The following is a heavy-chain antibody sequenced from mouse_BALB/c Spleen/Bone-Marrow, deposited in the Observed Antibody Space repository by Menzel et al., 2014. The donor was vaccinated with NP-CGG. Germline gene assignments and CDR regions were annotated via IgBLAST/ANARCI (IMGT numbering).Heavy chain of an antibody. J-gene: IGHJ2*01. CDR1: GFTFSSYA. V-gene: IGHV5-9-4*01. D-gene: IGHD3-1*01. CDR3: ARDSSGYFDY. CDR2: ISSGGSYT. Sequence: EVKLVESGGGLVKPGGSLKLSCAASGFTFSSYAMSWVRQSPEKRLEWVAEISSGGSYTYYPDTVTGRFTISRDNAKNTLYLEMSSLRSEDTAMYDCARDSSGYFDYWGQGTTLTVSS.